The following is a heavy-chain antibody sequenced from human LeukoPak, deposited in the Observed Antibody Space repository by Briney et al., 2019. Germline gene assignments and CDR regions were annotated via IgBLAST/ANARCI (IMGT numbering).Heavy chain of an antibody. CDR3: ASGYRYYYYMDV. D-gene: IGHD1-1*01. CDR2: ISSDRST. J-gene: IGHJ6*03. V-gene: IGHV3-69-1*02. Sequence: PGGSLRLSCAASGFTFTNSALNWVRQAPGKGLEWVSKISSDRSTYYADSVKGRFTISRDNAKNSLYLQMNSLRAEDTAVYYCASGYRYYYYMDVWGKGTTVTISS. CDR1: GFTFTNSA.